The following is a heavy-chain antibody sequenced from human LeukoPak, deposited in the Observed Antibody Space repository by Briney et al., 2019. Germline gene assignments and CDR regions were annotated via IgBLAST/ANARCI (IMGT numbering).Heavy chain of an antibody. J-gene: IGHJ4*02. CDR1: GFTFSSYW. D-gene: IGHD5-12*01. CDR2: IKKDGSEK. V-gene: IGHV3-7*01. Sequence: PGGSLRLSCAASGFTFSSYWMSWVRQAPGKGLKWVANIKKDGSEKYYVDSVKGRFTISRDNAKNSLYLQMNSLRAEDTAVYYCARPLIVATTNDYWGQGTLVTVSS. CDR3: ARPLIVATTNDY.